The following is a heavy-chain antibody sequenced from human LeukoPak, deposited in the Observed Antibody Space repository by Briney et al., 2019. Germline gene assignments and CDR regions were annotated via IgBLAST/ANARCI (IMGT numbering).Heavy chain of an antibody. V-gene: IGHV3-23*01. Sequence: PGGSLRLSCAASGFTFSSYAMSWVRQAPGKGLEWVSAISGSGGSTYYADSVKGRFTISRDNSKNTLYLQMNSLRADDTAVYYCTKDLPRAIVVVPAPRGYWGQGSLVTVSS. CDR1: GFTFSSYA. CDR3: TKDLPRAIVVVPAPRGY. D-gene: IGHD2-2*01. CDR2: ISGSGGST. J-gene: IGHJ4*02.